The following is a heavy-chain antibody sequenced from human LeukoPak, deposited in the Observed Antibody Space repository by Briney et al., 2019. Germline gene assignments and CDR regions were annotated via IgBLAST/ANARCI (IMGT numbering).Heavy chain of an antibody. D-gene: IGHD3-9*01. CDR1: GFTFSSYS. V-gene: IGHV3-21*01. J-gene: IGHJ2*01. Sequence: GGSLRLSCAASGFTFSSYSMNWVRQAPGKGLEWVSSISSSSSYIYYADSVKGRFTISRDNAKNSLYLQMNSLRAEDTAVYYCARLPLRYFDKNWYFDLWGRGTLVTVSS. CDR3: ARLPLRYFDKNWYFDL. CDR2: ISSSSSYI.